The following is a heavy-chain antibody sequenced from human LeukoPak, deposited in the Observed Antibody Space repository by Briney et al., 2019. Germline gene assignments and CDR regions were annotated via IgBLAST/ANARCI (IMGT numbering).Heavy chain of an antibody. CDR3: AAGRPYSLLDY. J-gene: IGHJ4*02. Sequence: ASVKASCTVSGSSLSELSLYWVRQAPGKGLEWMGGFDVIDSETFYAQKFQGRVTMTEDSSRDTAYMELRSLTSDDTALYYCAAGRPYSLLDYWGQGTLVTVSS. D-gene: IGHD5-18*01. V-gene: IGHV1-24*01. CDR1: GSSLSELS. CDR2: FDVIDSET.